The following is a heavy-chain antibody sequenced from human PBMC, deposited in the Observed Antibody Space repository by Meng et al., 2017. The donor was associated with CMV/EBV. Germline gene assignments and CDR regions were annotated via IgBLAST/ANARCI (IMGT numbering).Heavy chain of an antibody. CDR2: IYTSGST. CDR3: ARGGLYYYDSSGHFDY. Sequence: VQLQEFDPGLVQPSETLSLTCTVSGGSISSYYCGWIRQPAGKGLEWIGRIYTSGSTNYTPSLKSRVTTSVDTSKNQFSLKLSSVTAADTAVYYCARGGLYYYDSSGHFDYWGQGTLVTVSS. D-gene: IGHD3-22*01. V-gene: IGHV4-4*07. J-gene: IGHJ4*02. CDR1: GGSISSYY.